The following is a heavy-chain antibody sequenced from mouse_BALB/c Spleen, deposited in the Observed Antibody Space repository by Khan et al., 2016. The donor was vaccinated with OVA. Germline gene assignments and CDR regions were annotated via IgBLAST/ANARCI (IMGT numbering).Heavy chain of an antibody. Sequence: EVELVESGGGLVQPGGSRKLSCAASGFTFSSFGMHWVRQAPKKGLEWVAYISSGSSTIYYVDTVTGRFTISRDNPKHTLFLQMTSLSSEDTAMYYCARSGGNFHWYFDVWGAGTSVTVSS. V-gene: IGHV5-17*02. CDR2: ISSGSSTI. J-gene: IGHJ1*01. D-gene: IGHD2-1*01. CDR1: GFTFSSFG. CDR3: ARSGGNFHWYFDV.